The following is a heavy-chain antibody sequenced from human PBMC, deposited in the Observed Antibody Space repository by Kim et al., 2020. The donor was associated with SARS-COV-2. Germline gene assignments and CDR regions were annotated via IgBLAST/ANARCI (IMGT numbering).Heavy chain of an antibody. CDR2: SYIP. CDR3: ARMRGSYGD. D-gene: IGHD1-26*01. V-gene: IGHV3-72*01. J-gene: IGHJ4*02. Sequence: SYIPEYAPSVEGRFSISRDDSKNSLYLQMSSLKPEDTAVYYCARMRGSYGDWGQGTLITVSS.